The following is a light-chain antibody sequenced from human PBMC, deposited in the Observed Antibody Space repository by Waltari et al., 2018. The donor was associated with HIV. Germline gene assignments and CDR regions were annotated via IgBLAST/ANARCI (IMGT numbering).Light chain of an antibody. CDR1: NIGAKS. J-gene: IGLJ1*01. CDR2: YNS. V-gene: IGLV3-21*04. CDR3: QVWDPLSDHPG. Sequence: SYVLSQPPSVSVAPGKTASVTCGGDNIGAKSVHWYQQRPGQAPLLIIFYNSDRPSGISERCSGSNSVGAATLTITRVEAGDEADYYCQVWDPLSDHPGFGTGTKVTVL.